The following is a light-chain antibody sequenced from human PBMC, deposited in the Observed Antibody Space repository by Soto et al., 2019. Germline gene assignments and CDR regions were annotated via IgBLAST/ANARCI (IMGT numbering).Light chain of an antibody. J-gene: IGKJ1*01. CDR3: LQNHNYPRT. V-gene: IGKV1-6*01. Sequence: AIQMTQSPSSLSASVEDRVTITCRVSQDISDDVGWYQQTPGKAPKLLISGASRLQSGVPSRFSGSGSGAAFTLTITSLRPEDSATYYCLQNHNYPRTFGQGTKVEI. CDR2: GAS. CDR1: QDISDD.